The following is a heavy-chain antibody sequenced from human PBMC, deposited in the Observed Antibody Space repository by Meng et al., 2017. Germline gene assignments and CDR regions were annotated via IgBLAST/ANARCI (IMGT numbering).Heavy chain of an antibody. V-gene: IGHV3-30*11. Sequence: GESLKISCAASGFTFSSYAMHWVRQAPGKGLEWVAVISYDGSNKYYADSVKGRFTISRDNSKNTLYLQMNSLRAEDTAVYYCARDHDSSGYYYSSGAFDICGQAI. CDR3: ARDHDSSGYYYSSGAFDI. CDR1: GFTFSSYA. J-gene: IGHJ3*02. CDR2: ISYDGSNK. D-gene: IGHD3-22*01.